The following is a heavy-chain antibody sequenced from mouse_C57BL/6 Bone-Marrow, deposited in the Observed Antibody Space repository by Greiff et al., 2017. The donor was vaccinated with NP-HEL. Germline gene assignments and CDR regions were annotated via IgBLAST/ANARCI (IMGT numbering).Heavy chain of an antibody. CDR1: GFTFSSYA. Sequence: EVQLQESGEGLVKPGGSLKLSCAASGFTFSSYAMSWVRQTPEKRLEWVAYISSGGDYIYYADTVKGRFTISRDNARNTLYLQMSSLKSEDTAMYYCTREEYYGRRWYFDVWGTGTTVTVSS. CDR3: TREEYYGRRWYFDV. D-gene: IGHD1-1*01. J-gene: IGHJ1*03. V-gene: IGHV5-9-1*02. CDR2: ISSGGDYI.